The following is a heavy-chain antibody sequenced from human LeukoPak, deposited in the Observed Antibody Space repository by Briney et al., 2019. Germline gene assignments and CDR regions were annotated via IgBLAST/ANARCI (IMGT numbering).Heavy chain of an antibody. D-gene: IGHD3-22*01. J-gene: IGHJ3*02. CDR2: INHSGST. Sequence: SETLSLTCTVSGGSISSGGYYWSWIRQHPGKGLEWIGEINHSGSTSYNPSLKSRVTISVDTSKNQFSLKLSSVTAADTAVYYCARRPITMIVVVIANYYPSAFDIWGQGTMVTVSS. CDR1: GGSISSGGYY. CDR3: ARRPITMIVVVIANYYPSAFDI. V-gene: IGHV4-39*07.